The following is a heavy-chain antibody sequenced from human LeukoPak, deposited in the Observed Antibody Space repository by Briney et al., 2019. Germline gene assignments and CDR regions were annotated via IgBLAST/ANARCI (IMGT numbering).Heavy chain of an antibody. D-gene: IGHD5-18*01. CDR3: ARGSALADFEY. V-gene: IGHV3-21*06. Sequence: PGGSLPVSRAASGFIFTTYSMNWVRQAPGKGLEWVSSISSTSKYTYYADSVKGRFTISKDNAKNSLYLQMNSLRAEDTAVYYCARGSALADFEYWG. J-gene: IGHJ4*01. CDR2: ISSTSKYT. CDR1: GFIFTTYS.